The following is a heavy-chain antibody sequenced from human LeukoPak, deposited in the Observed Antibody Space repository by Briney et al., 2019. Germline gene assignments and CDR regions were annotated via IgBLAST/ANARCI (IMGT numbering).Heavy chain of an antibody. CDR1: GYTFTSYY. CDR2: INPSGGST. Sequence: GASVKVSCKASGYTFTSYYMHWVRQAPGQGLEWMGIINPSGGSTSYAQKFQGRVTMTRDTSITTVYMDLSSLKYDDTAVYYCARAYCGGECPIGNYWGQGTLVTVSS. D-gene: IGHD2-21*01. V-gene: IGHV1-46*01. J-gene: IGHJ4*02. CDR3: ARAYCGGECPIGNY.